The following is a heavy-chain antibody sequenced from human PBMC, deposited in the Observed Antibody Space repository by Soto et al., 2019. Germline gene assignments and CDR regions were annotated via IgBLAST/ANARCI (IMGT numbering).Heavy chain of an antibody. J-gene: IGHJ4*02. CDR3: ARGSCSSTSCYKEYYFDL. V-gene: IGHV1-69*01. Sequence: QVQLVQSGAEVKKPGSSVKVSCKASGGTFSGYAISWVRQAPGQGLEWMGEIIPMFGTSNYAQKFQGRVTITADESTSTAYMELSSLRSEDTAVYYSARGSCSSTSCYKEYYFDLWGQGTLVTVSS. CDR2: IIPMFGTS. CDR1: GGTFSGYA. D-gene: IGHD2-2*02.